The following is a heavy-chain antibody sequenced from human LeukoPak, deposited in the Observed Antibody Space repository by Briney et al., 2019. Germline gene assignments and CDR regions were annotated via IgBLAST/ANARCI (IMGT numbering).Heavy chain of an antibody. CDR3: ARNPTTVSNQPQYYFDY. Sequence: GGSLRLSCAASGFTFSSYAMHWVRQAPGKGLEWVAVISYYGSNKYYADSVKGRFTISRDNSKNTLYLQMNSLRAEDTAVYYCARNPTTVSNQPQYYFDYWGQGTLVTVSS. V-gene: IGHV3-30*04. CDR2: ISYYGSNK. J-gene: IGHJ4*02. CDR1: GFTFSSYA. D-gene: IGHD4-17*01.